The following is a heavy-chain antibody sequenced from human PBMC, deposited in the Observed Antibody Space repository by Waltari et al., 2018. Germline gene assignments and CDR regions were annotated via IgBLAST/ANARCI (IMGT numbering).Heavy chain of an antibody. CDR3: ARSSAGMPRWLGDY. CDR2: VYYSVPT. V-gene: IGHV4-39*01. CDR1: GDSISSSNYY. Sequence: QLQLQESGPGLVKPSENLSLSCSVSGDSISSSNYYWGWIRQPPGKRLVWIASVYYSVPTYYTPSLKSRVTISADTSRNQFYLRLTSVTATDTAVYYCARSSAGMPRWLGDYWGQGILVTVSS. J-gene: IGHJ4*02. D-gene: IGHD5-12*01.